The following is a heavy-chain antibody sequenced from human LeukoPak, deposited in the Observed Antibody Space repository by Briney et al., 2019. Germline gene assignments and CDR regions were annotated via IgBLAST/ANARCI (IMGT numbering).Heavy chain of an antibody. V-gene: IGHV5-51*01. Sequence: GESLKISCKGSGYSFTSYCIGGVRQMPGKGLEWMGIIYPGDSDTRYSPSFQGQVTISADKSISTAYLQWSSLKASDTAMYSCASAYYGGNPWDAFDIWGQGTMVTVSS. CDR3: ASAYYGGNPWDAFDI. CDR1: GYSFTSYC. D-gene: IGHD4-23*01. CDR2: IYPGDSDT. J-gene: IGHJ3*02.